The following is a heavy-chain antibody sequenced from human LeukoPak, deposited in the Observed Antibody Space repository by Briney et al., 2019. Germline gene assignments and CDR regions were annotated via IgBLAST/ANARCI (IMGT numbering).Heavy chain of an antibody. D-gene: IGHD2-2*01. V-gene: IGHV3-21*01. J-gene: IGHJ6*04. CDR1: GFTFSSYS. CDR3: ARVVPAASYGMDV. Sequence: PGGSLRLSCAASGFTFSSYSMNWVRQAPGKGLEWVSSISSSSSNIYYADSVKGRFTISRDNAKNSLYLQMNSLRAEDTAVYYCARVVPAASYGMDVWGKGTTVTVSS. CDR2: ISSSSSNI.